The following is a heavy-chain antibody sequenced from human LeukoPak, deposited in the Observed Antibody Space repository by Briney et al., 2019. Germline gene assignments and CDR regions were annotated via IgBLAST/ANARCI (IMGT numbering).Heavy chain of an antibody. J-gene: IGHJ6*04. Sequence: SETLSLTCTVSGVSVSSGSYYWAWIRQPPGKGLEWIGYIYYSGSTNYNPSLKSQVIISVDTSKNQFSLKLSSVTAADTAVYYCARAIRMVRGVIPFYYGMDVWGKGTTVTVSS. D-gene: IGHD3-10*01. CDR3: ARAIRMVRGVIPFYYGMDV. V-gene: IGHV4-61*01. CDR1: GVSVSSGSYY. CDR2: IYYSGST.